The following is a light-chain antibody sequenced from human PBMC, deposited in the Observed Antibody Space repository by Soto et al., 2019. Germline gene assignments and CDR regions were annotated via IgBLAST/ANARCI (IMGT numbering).Light chain of an antibody. V-gene: IGKV3-20*01. CDR1: QSVSFTY. CDR2: GAS. J-gene: IGKJ1*01. Sequence: EIVLTQSPGTLSLSPGERATLSCRASQSVSFTYLAWYQHKPGQPPRLLIYGASRRATGIPDRFSGSGSGTDFTLTISRLEPEDFAVYSCQQYGSSPETFGQGTKVEIK. CDR3: QQYGSSPET.